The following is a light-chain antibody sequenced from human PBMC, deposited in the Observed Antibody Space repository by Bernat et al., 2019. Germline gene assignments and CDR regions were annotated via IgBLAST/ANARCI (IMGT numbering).Light chain of an antibody. CDR2: GNS. V-gene: IGLV1-40*01. CDR3: QSYDISLSVL. Sequence: QSVLTQPPSVSGAPGQRVTISCTGSSSNIGAGYDVHWYQQLPGTAPKLLIYGNSNRPSGVPVRFSGSKSGTSASLAITGLQAEDEADYYCQSYDISLSVLFGGGTKLTVL. J-gene: IGLJ2*01. CDR1: SSNIGAGYD.